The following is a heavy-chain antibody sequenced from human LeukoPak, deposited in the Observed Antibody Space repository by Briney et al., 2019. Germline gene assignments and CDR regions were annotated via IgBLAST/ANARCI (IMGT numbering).Heavy chain of an antibody. CDR2: IKQDGSEK. CDR1: GFTFSNYW. CDR3: ARDRQIAY. J-gene: IGHJ4*02. Sequence: GGSLRLSCAASGFTFSNYWLTWVRQAPGQGLEWVANIKQDGSEKHYVDSVKGRFTISRDNAKNSLYLQMNSLRAEDTAVYYCARDRQIAYWGRGTLVTVSS. V-gene: IGHV3-7*01.